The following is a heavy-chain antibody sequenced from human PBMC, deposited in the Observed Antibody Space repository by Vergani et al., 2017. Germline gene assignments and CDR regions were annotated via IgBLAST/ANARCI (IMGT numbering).Heavy chain of an antibody. CDR3: AGDYSGTHFAGRVGRFFDS. V-gene: IGHV1-69*04. D-gene: IGHD3-10*01. CDR2: IIPMVDVT. Sequence: QVQLVQSGAEVKKPGSSVKVSCKASENTFSSYPFSWVRQASGQGLEWMGRIIPMVDVTNYAQKFQGRVTITANKSTSTAYMELTGLTSEDTAIYYCAGDYSGTHFAGRVGRFFDSWGQGTLVTVSS. J-gene: IGHJ4*02. CDR1: ENTFSSYP.